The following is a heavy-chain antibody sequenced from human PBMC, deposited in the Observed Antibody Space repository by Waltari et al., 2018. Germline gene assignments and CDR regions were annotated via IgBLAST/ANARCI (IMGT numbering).Heavy chain of an antibody. CDR3: ARVSYANYFDY. J-gene: IGHJ4*02. V-gene: IGHV4-61*02. CDR2: VYISVTT. D-gene: IGHD3-16*01. Sequence: QLHLQESGPGLVKPSQTLSLICTVSRGSITRRSYHWSWIRQPAGKGLEWIGRVYISVTTAYHPSLASRFTMSIDTSNNQFSLKLSSVTAADTAMYYCARVSYANYFDYWGQGALVTVSS. CDR1: RGSITRRSYH.